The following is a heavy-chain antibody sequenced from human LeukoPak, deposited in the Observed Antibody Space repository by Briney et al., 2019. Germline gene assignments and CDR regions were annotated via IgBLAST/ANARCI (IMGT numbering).Heavy chain of an antibody. Sequence: SVKVSCKASGGTFSSYAISWVRQAPGQGLEWMGGIIPIFGTANYAQKFQGRVTITADESTSTAYMELSSLRSEDTAVYYCARKNKPNYYDSSGHTMPHDAFDIWGQGTMVTVSS. V-gene: IGHV1-69*13. CDR2: IIPIFGTA. D-gene: IGHD3-22*01. CDR1: GGTFSSYA. CDR3: ARKNKPNYYDSSGHTMPHDAFDI. J-gene: IGHJ3*02.